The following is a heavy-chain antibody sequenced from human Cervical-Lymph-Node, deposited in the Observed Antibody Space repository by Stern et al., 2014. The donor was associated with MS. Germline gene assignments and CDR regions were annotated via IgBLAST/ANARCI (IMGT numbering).Heavy chain of an antibody. J-gene: IGHJ4*02. CDR2: INTDDGDT. D-gene: IGHD2-8*01. Sequence: VQLVQSGAEVKKTGASVKVSCKASGYAFTTYPMHWVRQAPGQGLEWVCWINTDDGDTSLAPKLQGRLTITRDTAATTVYLDLNNLRFEDMAMYYCASNAFDYWGQGTLVSVSP. CDR3: ASNAFDY. CDR1: GYAFTTYP. V-gene: IGHV1-3*04.